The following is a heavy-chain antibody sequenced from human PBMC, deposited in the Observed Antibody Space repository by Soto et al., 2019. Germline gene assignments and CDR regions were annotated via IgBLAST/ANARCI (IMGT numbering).Heavy chain of an antibody. J-gene: IGHJ4*02. CDR2: IKTDASEK. V-gene: IGHV3-7*03. D-gene: IGHD3-9*01. Sequence: GGSLRLSCAASGFTLRSYWMSWVRQAPGKGLEWLATIKTDASEKKYVDSVKGRFTVSRDNSDNSLYLQMTSLRSDDTAFYYCAKDSYDILTGQKRYFDSWGQGTLVTVSS. CDR3: AKDSYDILTGQKRYFDS. CDR1: GFTLRSYW.